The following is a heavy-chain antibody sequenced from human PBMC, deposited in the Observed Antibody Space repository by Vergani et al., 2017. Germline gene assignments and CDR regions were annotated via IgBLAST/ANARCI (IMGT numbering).Heavy chain of an antibody. CDR1: GFAFSNAW. V-gene: IGHV3-15*02. J-gene: IGHJ4*02. CDR3: TTDCGGTCDTTRCDSRFDY. CDR2: IKRESDGGTA. D-gene: IGHD2-2*01. Sequence: EVQLVESGGALVKPGGSLRLSCAVSGFAFSNAWMTWVRQVPGKGLEWVGRIKRESDGGTAQYAAPVKGRFTVSRDDSKNTLYLQMNSLKMEDTAVYYCTTDCGGTCDTTRCDSRFDYWGQGTLVTVSS.